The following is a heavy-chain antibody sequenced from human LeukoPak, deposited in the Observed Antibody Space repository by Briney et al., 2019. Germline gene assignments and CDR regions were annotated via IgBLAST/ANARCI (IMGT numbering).Heavy chain of an antibody. Sequence: GRSLRLSCAASGFTFNTFSMHWVRQAPGKGLEWVAVTSYDGSDKYYADSVKGRFTISRDNSKNTLYLQMNSLRAEDTAVYYCAKDKIAAAGTPDYWGQGTLVTVSS. J-gene: IGHJ4*02. CDR2: TSYDGSDK. D-gene: IGHD6-13*01. CDR1: GFTFNTFS. CDR3: AKDKIAAAGTPDY. V-gene: IGHV3-30-3*01.